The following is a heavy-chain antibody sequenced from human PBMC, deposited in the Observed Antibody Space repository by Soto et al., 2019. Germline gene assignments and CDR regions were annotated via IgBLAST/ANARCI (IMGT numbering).Heavy chain of an antibody. CDR1: GCRFTSYW. J-gene: IGHJ4*02. CDR3: ARAETTWIQLWLWFDY. Sequence: PGESLKISCKGSGCRFTSYWIGWVRQMPGKGLEWMGIIYPGDSDTRYSPSFQGQVTISADKSISTAYLQWSSLKASDTAMYYCARAETTWIQLWLWFDYWGQGTLVTVSS. D-gene: IGHD5-18*01. CDR2: IYPGDSDT. V-gene: IGHV5-51*01.